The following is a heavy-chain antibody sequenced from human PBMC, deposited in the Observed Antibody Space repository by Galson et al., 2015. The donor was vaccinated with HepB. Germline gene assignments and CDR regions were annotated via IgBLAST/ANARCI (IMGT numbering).Heavy chain of an antibody. Sequence: SVKVSCKASGYTFTSYAMHWVRQAPGQRLEWMGWINAGNGNTKYSQKFQGRVTITRDTSASTAYMELSSLRSEDTAVYYCARDGVPYSSSWHFDYWGQGTLVTVSS. J-gene: IGHJ4*02. CDR1: GYTFTSYA. CDR2: INAGNGNT. D-gene: IGHD6-13*01. CDR3: ARDGVPYSSSWHFDY. V-gene: IGHV1-3*01.